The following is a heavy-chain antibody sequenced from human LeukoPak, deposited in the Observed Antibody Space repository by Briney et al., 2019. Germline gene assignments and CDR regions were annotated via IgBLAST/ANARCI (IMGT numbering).Heavy chain of an antibody. J-gene: IGHJ4*02. D-gene: IGHD3-3*01. CDR1: GYTFTSYG. V-gene: IGHV1-18*01. CDR2: ISAYNGNT. CDR3: ARRYYDFWSGYYHPDY. Sequence: GASVKVSCKASGYTFTSYGISWVRQAPGQGLEWMGWISAYNGNTNYAQKLQGRVTMTTDTSTSTAYMELRSLRSDDTAVYYCARRYYDFWSGYYHPDYWGQGTLVTVSS.